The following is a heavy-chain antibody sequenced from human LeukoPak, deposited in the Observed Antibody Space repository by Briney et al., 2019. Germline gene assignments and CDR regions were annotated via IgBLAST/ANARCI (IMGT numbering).Heavy chain of an antibody. CDR2: IKEDGSEK. Sequence: GGSLRLSCAGWGFTFSSYCMICVREAPGKGLEWVANIKEDGSEKYYVDSVKGRFNISRANAKNSMYLQMNSLRAEDTAVYYCAGRIFDIWGQGTMVTVSS. V-gene: IGHV3-7*01. CDR3: AGRIFDI. D-gene: IGHD1-26*01. J-gene: IGHJ3*02. CDR1: GFTFSSYC.